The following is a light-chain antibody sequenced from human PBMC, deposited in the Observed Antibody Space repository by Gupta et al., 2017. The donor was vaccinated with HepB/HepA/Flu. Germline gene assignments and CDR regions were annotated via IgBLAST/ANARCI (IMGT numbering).Light chain of an antibody. CDR3: ADSDANRNSVV. Sequence: QSVLTQPPSASGAPGQRVTISCPGSFSNLGSNRVNCYQHCPAPAPKRLMFVHNRRPSGVPDRFSASKAGTSASPATIGLQAGEEADDYCADSDANRNSVVFGGGTKLTVL. CDR1: FSNLGSNR. CDR2: VHN. J-gene: IGLJ3*02. V-gene: IGLV1-44*01.